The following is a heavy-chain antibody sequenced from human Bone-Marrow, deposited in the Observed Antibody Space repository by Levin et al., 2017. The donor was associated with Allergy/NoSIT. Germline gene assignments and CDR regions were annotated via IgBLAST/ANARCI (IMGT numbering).Heavy chain of an antibody. V-gene: IGHV4-59*08. D-gene: IGHD1-1*01. CDR2: IYYSGST. CDR3: ARGNSLFDY. Sequence: SQTLSLTCSVSGGSINNYYWSWIRQPPGKGPEWIGYIYYSGSTNYSPSLESRVTISVDTSKNRVSLRLTSVTAADAAVYFCARGNSLFDYWGRGTLVTVSS. CDR1: GGSINNYY. J-gene: IGHJ4*01.